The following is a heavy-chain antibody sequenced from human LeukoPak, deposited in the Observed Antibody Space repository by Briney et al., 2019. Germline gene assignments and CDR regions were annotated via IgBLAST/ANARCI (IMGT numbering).Heavy chain of an antibody. Sequence: GGSLRLSCAASGFTFSSYAMSWVRQVPGKGLEWVSAISGSGGSTYYADSVKGRFTISRDNSKNTLYLQMNSLRAEDTAVYYCAKDLFSSSLTFDYWGQGTLVTVSS. CDR1: GFTFSSYA. J-gene: IGHJ4*02. CDR3: AKDLFSSSLTFDY. CDR2: ISGSGGST. V-gene: IGHV3-23*01. D-gene: IGHD6-6*01.